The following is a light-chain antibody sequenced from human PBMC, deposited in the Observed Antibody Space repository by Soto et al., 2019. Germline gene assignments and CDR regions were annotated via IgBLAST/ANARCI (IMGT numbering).Light chain of an antibody. CDR1: QSVNSNY. Sequence: EIVLTQSTGTLSLSPGERATLSCRASQSVNSNYLAWYQQKPGQAPRLLIYGASSRATGIPDRFSGSGSGTDFTLTISRLEPEDFAVYYCQQYGSSPPITFGQGTRLEIK. V-gene: IGKV3-20*01. CDR3: QQYGSSPPIT. J-gene: IGKJ5*01. CDR2: GAS.